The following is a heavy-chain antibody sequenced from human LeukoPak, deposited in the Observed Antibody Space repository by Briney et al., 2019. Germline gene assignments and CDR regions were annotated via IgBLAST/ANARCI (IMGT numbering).Heavy chain of an antibody. D-gene: IGHD2-2*01. J-gene: IGHJ5*02. V-gene: IGHV4-59*11. CDR2: IYYSGST. CDR1: GGSISSHY. Sequence: PSETLSLTCTVSGGSISSHYWSWIRQPPGKGLEWIGYIYYSGSTNYNPSLKRRVTISVDTSKNQFSLKLSSVPAADTPVYYCANGPAAGGGWFDPWGQGTLVTVSS. CDR3: ANGPAAGGGWFDP.